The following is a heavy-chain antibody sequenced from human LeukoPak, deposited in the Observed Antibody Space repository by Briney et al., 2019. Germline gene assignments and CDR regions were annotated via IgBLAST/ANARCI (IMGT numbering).Heavy chain of an antibody. CDR3: ARDSVTMIVDAFDI. J-gene: IGHJ3*02. CDR1: GFTFSSYS. CDR2: ISSSSSTI. V-gene: IGHV3-48*01. Sequence: PGGSLRLSCAASGFTFSSYSMNWVRQAPGKGLEWVSYISSSSSTIYYADSVKGRFTISRDNAKNSLYLQMNSLRAEDTAVYHCARDSVTMIVDAFDIWGQGTMVTVSS. D-gene: IGHD3-22*01.